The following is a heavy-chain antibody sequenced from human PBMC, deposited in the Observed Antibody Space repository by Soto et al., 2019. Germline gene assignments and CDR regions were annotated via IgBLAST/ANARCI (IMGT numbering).Heavy chain of an antibody. CDR3: ARAPLRMRYCTNGVPCAFDI. Sequence: GGSLRLSCAASGFTFSSYAMHWARQAPGKGLEWVAVISYDGSNKYYADSVKGRFTISRDNSRNTLYLQRNSLRAEDTAVYYCARAPLRMRYCTNGVPCAFDIWGQGTMVTVSS. CDR2: ISYDGSNK. CDR1: GFTFSSYA. V-gene: IGHV3-30-3*01. D-gene: IGHD2-8*01. J-gene: IGHJ3*02.